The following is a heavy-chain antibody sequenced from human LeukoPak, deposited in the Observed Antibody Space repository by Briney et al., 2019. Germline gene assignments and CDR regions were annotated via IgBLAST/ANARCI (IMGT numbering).Heavy chain of an antibody. V-gene: IGHV1-69*06. CDR3: ARDLPRAAAAGPDYYFDY. CDR2: IIPIFGTA. J-gene: IGHJ4*02. Sequence: SVKVSCKASGYTFTSYYMHWVRQAPGQGLEWMGGIIPIFGTANYAQKFQGRVTITADKSTSTAYMELSSLRSEDTAVYYCARDLPRAAAAGPDYYFDYWGQGTLVTVSS. CDR1: GYTFTSYY. D-gene: IGHD6-13*01.